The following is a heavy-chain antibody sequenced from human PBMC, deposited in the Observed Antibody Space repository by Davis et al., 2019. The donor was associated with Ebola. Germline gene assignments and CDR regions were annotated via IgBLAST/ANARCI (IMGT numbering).Heavy chain of an antibody. CDR1: GFTFSSYA. Sequence: GESLKISCAASGFTFSSYAMHWVRQAPGKGLEYVSAISSNGGSTYYADSVKGRFTISRDNSKSMLYLQMNSLTIEDTAVYFCANLGAGSHDTDFDYWGAGTLVTVSS. CDR3: ANLGAGSHDTDFDY. V-gene: IGHV3-64D*06. D-gene: IGHD3-10*01. J-gene: IGHJ4*02. CDR2: ISSNGGST.